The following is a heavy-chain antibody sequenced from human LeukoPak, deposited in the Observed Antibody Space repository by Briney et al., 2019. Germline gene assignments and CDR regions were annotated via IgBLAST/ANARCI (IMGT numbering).Heavy chain of an antibody. CDR2: IIPIFGTA. Sequence: GASVKVSCKASGGTFSSYAISWVRQAPGQGLEWMGRIIPIFGTANYAQKFQGRVTITTDESTSTAYMELSSLRSEDTAVYYCARDWSPNYDILTGLVAFDIWGQGTMVTVS. CDR3: ARDWSPNYDILTGLVAFDI. V-gene: IGHV1-69*05. D-gene: IGHD3-9*01. CDR1: GGTFSSYA. J-gene: IGHJ3*02.